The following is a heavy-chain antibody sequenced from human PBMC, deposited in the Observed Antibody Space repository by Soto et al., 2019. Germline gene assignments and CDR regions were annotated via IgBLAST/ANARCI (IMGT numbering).Heavy chain of an antibody. Sequence: ESGGGLVQPGGSLRLSCAASGFPFSSRAMSWVRQAPGKGLEWVSAISGSGTITYYADSVKGRFTISRDTSKNTLYLQMNSLRADDTAVYYCAEWARYCSGDDCRAWGQGTLVTVSS. V-gene: IGHV3-23*01. J-gene: IGHJ5*02. CDR1: GFPFSSRA. CDR2: ISGSGTIT. D-gene: IGHD2-15*01. CDR3: AEWARYCSGDDCRA.